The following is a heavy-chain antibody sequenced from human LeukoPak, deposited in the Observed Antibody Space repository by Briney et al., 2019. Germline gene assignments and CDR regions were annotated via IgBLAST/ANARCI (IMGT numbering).Heavy chain of an antibody. CDR2: IYYSGST. CDR1: GGSISSSSYY. V-gene: IGHV4-39*07. CDR3: AREVAPPRAPRFDP. D-gene: IGHD2-15*01. Sequence: PSETLSLTCTVSGGSISSSSYYWGWIRQPPGKGLEWIGSIYYSGSTYYNPSLKSRVTISVDTSKNQFSLKLSSVTAADTAVYYCAREVAPPRAPRFDPWGQGTLVTVSS. J-gene: IGHJ5*02.